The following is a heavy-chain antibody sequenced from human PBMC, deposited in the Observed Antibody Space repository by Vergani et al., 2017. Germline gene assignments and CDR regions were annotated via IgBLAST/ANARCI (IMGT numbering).Heavy chain of an antibody. CDR1: GFTFSSYA. Sequence: EVQLLESGGGLVQPGGSLRLSCAASGFTFSSYAMSWVRQAPGKGLEWVSAIMGSGGATYYAASVKGRFTISRDNSKNTLYLQMNSLRAEDTALYYCAKDPLNWDGRFFDFWGQGTLVTVSS. CDR2: IMGSGGAT. CDR3: AKDPLNWDGRFFDF. D-gene: IGHD1-1*01. V-gene: IGHV3-23*01. J-gene: IGHJ4*02.